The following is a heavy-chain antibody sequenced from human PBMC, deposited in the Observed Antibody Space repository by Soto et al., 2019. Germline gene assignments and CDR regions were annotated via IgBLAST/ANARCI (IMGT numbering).Heavy chain of an antibody. V-gene: IGHV4-61*01. Sequence: NPSETLSLTCTVSGGSVSSGSYYWSWIRQPPGKGLEWIGYIYYSGSTNYNPSLKSRVTISVDTSKNQFSLKLSSVTAADTAVYYCARVFGSGSYSADYYYYYGMDVWGQGTTVTVSS. J-gene: IGHJ6*02. CDR3: ARVFGSGSYSADYYYYYGMDV. CDR2: IYYSGST. D-gene: IGHD3-10*01. CDR1: GGSVSSGSYY.